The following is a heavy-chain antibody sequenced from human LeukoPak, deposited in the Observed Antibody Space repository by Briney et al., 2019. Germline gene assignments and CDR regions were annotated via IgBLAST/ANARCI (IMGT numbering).Heavy chain of an antibody. Sequence: SGTLSLTCAVSGGSISSNYWWSWVRQPPGKGLEWIGEIYHGGSTNYNPSLKSRVTISVDKSKNQFSLKLRSVTAADTAVYYCARGGGYSGYDFGYWGQGTLVTVSS. CDR1: GGSISSNYW. CDR2: IYHGGST. D-gene: IGHD5-12*01. V-gene: IGHV4-4*02. CDR3: ARGGGYSGYDFGY. J-gene: IGHJ4*02.